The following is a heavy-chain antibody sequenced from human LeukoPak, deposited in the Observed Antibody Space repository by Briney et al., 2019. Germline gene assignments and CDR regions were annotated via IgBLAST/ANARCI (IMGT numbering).Heavy chain of an antibody. CDR1: GYSISSGFY. D-gene: IGHD6-13*01. CDR3: ARGAAAGLGDAFDI. V-gene: IGHV4-38-2*02. J-gene: IGHJ3*02. CDR2: IYHSGST. Sequence: PSETLSLTCTVSGYSISSGFYWGWIRQPPGKGLEWIGSIYHSGSTYYNPSLKSRVTISLDTSKNQFSLKLSSVTAADTAVYYCARGAAAGLGDAFDIWGQETMVTVSS.